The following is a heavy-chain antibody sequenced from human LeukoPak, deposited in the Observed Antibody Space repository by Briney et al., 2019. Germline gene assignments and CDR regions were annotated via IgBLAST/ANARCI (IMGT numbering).Heavy chain of an antibody. V-gene: IGHV1-69*13. CDR1: GGSFRDYC. D-gene: IGHD5-12*01. Sequence: SVKVSCKASGGSFRDYCISWVRQAPGQGLEWMGGSIPVFGTSNYAQKFQGRVTITADESTSTAYMELSSLRSEDTAVYYCARDPRYSDFHLGSGAFDLWGQGTMVTVS. CDR3: ARDPRYSDFHLGSGAFDL. J-gene: IGHJ3*01. CDR2: SIPVFGTS.